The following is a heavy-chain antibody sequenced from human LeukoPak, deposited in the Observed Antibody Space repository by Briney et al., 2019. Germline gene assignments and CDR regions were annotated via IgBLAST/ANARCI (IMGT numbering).Heavy chain of an antibody. CDR1: GFTFGDYA. Sequence: GGSLRLSCTASGFTFGDYAMSWVRQAPGKGLEWVGFIRSKAYGGTTEYAVSVKGRFTISRDDSKSIAYLQMNSLKTEDTAVYYCVEGSGEDYWGQGALVTVSS. CDR2: IRSKAYGGTT. J-gene: IGHJ4*02. D-gene: IGHD2-15*01. V-gene: IGHV3-49*04. CDR3: VEGSGEDY.